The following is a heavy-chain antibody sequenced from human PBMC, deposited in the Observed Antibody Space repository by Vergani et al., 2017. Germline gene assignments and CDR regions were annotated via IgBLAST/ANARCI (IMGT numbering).Heavy chain of an antibody. CDR2: IYHSGST. CDR1: GGSISSGGYS. J-gene: IGHJ6*03. D-gene: IGHD6-13*01. CDR3: ARDRDSSSWDGYYYYYMDV. Sequence: QLQLQESGSGLVKPSQTLSLTCAVSGGSISSGGYSWSWIRQPPGKGLEWIGYIYHSGSTYYNPFLKSRVTISVDRSNNQFSMKLSSVTAADTAVYYCARDRDSSSWDGYYYYYMDVWGKGATVTFSS. V-gene: IGHV4-30-2*01.